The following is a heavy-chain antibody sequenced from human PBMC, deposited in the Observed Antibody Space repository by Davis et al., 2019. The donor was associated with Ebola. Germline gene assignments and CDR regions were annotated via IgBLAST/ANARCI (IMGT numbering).Heavy chain of an antibody. CDR3: ARYMGSGAVGYFDS. V-gene: IGHV3-23*01. J-gene: IGHJ4*02. Sequence: PGGSLRLSCAASGFSVSSYAMSWVRQAPGKGLEWVSGLGGKSEDKYYADSVKGRFTISRDNSKSTLDLQMNTLRVEDTAVYYCARYMGSGAVGYFDSWGLGTLVTVSS. CDR2: LGGKSEDK. CDR1: GFSVSSYA. D-gene: IGHD2-15*01.